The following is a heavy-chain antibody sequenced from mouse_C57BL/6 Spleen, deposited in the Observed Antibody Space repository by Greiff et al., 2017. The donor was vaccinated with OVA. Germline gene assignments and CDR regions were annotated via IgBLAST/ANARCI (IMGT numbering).Heavy chain of an antibody. CDR2: ISDGGSYT. CDR1: GFTFSSYA. J-gene: IGHJ2*01. Sequence: EVKLVESGGGLVKPGGSLKLSCAASGFTFSSYAMSWVRQTPEKRLEWVATISDGGSYTYYPDNVKGRFTISRDNAKNNLDLQMSHLKSEDTAMYYCARGRVYYDYDGNYFDYWGQGTTLTVSS. D-gene: IGHD2-4*01. CDR3: ARGRVYYDYDGNYFDY. V-gene: IGHV5-4*03.